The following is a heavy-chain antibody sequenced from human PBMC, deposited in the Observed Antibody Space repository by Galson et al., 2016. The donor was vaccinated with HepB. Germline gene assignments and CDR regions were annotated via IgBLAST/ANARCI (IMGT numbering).Heavy chain of an antibody. Sequence: SLRLSCAVSGFTFNNYDMSWVRQAPGGGLQWVSTIGSGGVVTSYTDSVRGRFTISRDNFRNTLSLQMNSLTADDTAMHYCAKDGGRDSSTYYVGQDYWGQGTLVTVSS. V-gene: IGHV3-23*01. J-gene: IGHJ4*02. D-gene: IGHD2-21*01. CDR1: GFTFNNYD. CDR3: AKDGGRDSSTYYVGQDY. CDR2: IGSGGVVT.